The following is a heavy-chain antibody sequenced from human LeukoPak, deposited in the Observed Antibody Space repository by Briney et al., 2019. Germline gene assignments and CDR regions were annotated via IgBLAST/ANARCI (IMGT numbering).Heavy chain of an antibody. CDR1: GGSFSGYY. J-gene: IGHJ4*02. D-gene: IGHD6-13*01. V-gene: IGHV3-21*01. Sequence: ETLSLTCAVYGGSFSGYYWSWIRQAPGKGLEWVSSISSSSSYIYYADSVKGRFTISRDNAKNSLYLQMNSLRAEDTAVYYCARDSVLLAAANCFDYWGQGTLVTVPS. CDR2: ISSSSSYI. CDR3: ARDSVLLAAANCFDY.